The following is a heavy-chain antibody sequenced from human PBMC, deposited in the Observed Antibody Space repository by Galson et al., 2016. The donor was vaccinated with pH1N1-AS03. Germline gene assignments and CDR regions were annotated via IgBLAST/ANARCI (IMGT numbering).Heavy chain of an antibody. V-gene: IGHV3-15*01. J-gene: IGHJ4*02. CDR2: IKAKADGGTA. Sequence: SLRLSCAASGFTFSNVWLTWVRQAPGKGLEWVGHIKAKADGGTADYAAPVKGRFTIARADSKSTSYLQMNSLKNADTAVYYCAREGAAADPDDSWGQGTLVTVSS. D-gene: IGHD6-13*01. CDR3: AREGAAADPDDS. CDR1: GFTFSNVW.